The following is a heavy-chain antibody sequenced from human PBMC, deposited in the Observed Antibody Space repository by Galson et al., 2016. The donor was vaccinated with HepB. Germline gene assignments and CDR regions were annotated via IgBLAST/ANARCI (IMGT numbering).Heavy chain of an antibody. J-gene: IGHJ5*02. CDR2: IRSEAYGGTT. CDR1: GFTFGDYG. D-gene: IGHD4/OR15-4a*01. V-gene: IGHV3-49*03. Sequence: SLRLSCAGAGFTFGDYGVSWFRQAPGKGPEWVSFIRSEAYGGTTEHATSVKGRFTISRDEAKSIAYLQMNSLKNEDTAVYYCTKQLYDYGDRVFWFDPRGQGTRVIVSS. CDR3: TKQLYDYGDRVFWFDP.